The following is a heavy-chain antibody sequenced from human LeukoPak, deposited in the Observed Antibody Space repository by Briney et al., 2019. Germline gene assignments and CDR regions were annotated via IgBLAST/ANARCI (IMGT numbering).Heavy chain of an antibody. Sequence: SQTLSLTCAISGDSVSSNSAAWNWIRQSPSRGLEWLGRTYYRSKWYNDYAVSVKSRISINPDTSKNQFSLQLNSVTPEDTAVYYCARDLNYYDSSGYAYYFDSWGQGTLVTVSS. CDR1: GDSVSSNSAA. V-gene: IGHV6-1*01. CDR3: ARDLNYYDSSGYAYYFDS. D-gene: IGHD3-22*01. J-gene: IGHJ4*02. CDR2: TYYRSKWYN.